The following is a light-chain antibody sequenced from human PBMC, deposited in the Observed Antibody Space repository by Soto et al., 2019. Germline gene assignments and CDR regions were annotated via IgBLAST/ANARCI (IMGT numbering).Light chain of an antibody. J-gene: IGLJ2*01. CDR1: SSNIGNNF. V-gene: IGLV1-51*01. CDR3: GTWDSSLSAVV. Sequence: QSVLTQPPSVSAAPGQKVTISCSGSSSNIGNNFVSWYQQLPGTAPKLLIFDNNIRPSGIPDRFSGSKSGTSATLGITGLLTGDEADYYCGTWDSSLSAVVFGGGTKLTVL. CDR2: DNN.